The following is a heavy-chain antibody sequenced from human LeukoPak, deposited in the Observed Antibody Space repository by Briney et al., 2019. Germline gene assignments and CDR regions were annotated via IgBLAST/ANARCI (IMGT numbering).Heavy chain of an antibody. V-gene: IGHV6-1*01. CDR2: TYYRSKGYN. D-gene: IGHD6-19*01. CDR1: GDSVSSNSAA. Sequence: SQTLSLTCDISGDSVSSNSAAWNWIRQSPSRGLEWVGRTYYRSKGYNDYAVSVKSRITINPDTSKNQFYLQANSVTPDDTAVXXXXRGTRYSSGWTFDYWGQGTLVTVSS. J-gene: IGHJ4*02. CDR3: XRGTRYSSGWTFDY.